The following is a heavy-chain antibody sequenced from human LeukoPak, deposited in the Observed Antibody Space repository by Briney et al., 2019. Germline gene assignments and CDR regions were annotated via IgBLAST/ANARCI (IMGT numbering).Heavy chain of an antibody. Sequence: ASVKVSCKASGYTFTSYYMHWVRQAPGQGLEWMGIINPSGGSTSYAQKFQGRVTITADKSTSTAYMELSSLRSEDTAVYYCARELLPPHNMDYWGQGTLVTVSS. CDR3: ARELLPPHNMDY. V-gene: IGHV1-46*01. D-gene: IGHD2-15*01. CDR1: GYTFTSYY. J-gene: IGHJ4*02. CDR2: INPSGGST.